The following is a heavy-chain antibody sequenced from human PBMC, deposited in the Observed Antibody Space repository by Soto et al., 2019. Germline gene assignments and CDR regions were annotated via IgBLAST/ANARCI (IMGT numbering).Heavy chain of an antibody. Sequence: KVCCKASGGTFSNYAISCVRQAPGQGLEWMGGIIPIFGTENYAQKFQGRVTITADKSTRTAYMELRSLRSEDTAVYYCARDRSGDYFRYFEYWGQGTLVTVSS. J-gene: IGHJ4*02. V-gene: IGHV1-69*06. D-gene: IGHD4-17*01. CDR1: GGTFSNYA. CDR3: ARDRSGDYFRYFEY. CDR2: IIPIFGTE.